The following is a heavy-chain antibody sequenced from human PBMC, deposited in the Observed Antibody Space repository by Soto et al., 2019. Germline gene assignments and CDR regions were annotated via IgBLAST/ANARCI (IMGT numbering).Heavy chain of an antibody. J-gene: IGHJ5*02. CDR2: IYSSGST. CDR3: ARGQRFSDWFDP. V-gene: IGHV4-4*07. CDR1: GGTISGYY. Sequence: SETLSLTCTVTGGTISGYYWTWIRQSAGGGLEWIGRIYSSGSTNYNPSLKSRVTISLDTSMNHFSFRLSSVTAADTAVYYCARGQRFSDWFDPWGQGTLVTVSS. D-gene: IGHD3-3*01.